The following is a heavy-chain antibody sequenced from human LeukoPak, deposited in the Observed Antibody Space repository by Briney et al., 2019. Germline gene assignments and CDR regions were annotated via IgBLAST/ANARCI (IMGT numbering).Heavy chain of an antibody. CDR1: GYTLTELS. D-gene: IGHD1-26*01. CDR3: ATDWDSAFDI. CDR2: FDPEDGET. V-gene: IGHV1-24*01. J-gene: IGHJ3*02. Sequence: ASVKVSCKVSGYTLTELSMHWVRQAPGKGVEWMGGFDPEDGETIYAQKFQGRVTMTEDTSTETAYMELSGLRSEDTAVYYCATDWDSAFDIWGQGTMVTVSS.